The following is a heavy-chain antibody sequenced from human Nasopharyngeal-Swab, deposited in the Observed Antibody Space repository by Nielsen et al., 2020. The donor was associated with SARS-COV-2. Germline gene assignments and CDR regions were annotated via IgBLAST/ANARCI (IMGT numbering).Heavy chain of an antibody. V-gene: IGHV1-69*13. D-gene: IGHD6-6*01. CDR2: IIPIFGTA. J-gene: IGHJ4*02. CDR1: GGTFSSYA. Sequence: SVKVSCKASGGTFSSYAISWVRQAPGQGPEWMGGIIPIFGTADYAQKFQDRVTITADESASTAYMELSSLRSEDTAVYYCARSGYSNSDIDYWGQGTLVTVSS. CDR3: ARSGYSNSDIDY.